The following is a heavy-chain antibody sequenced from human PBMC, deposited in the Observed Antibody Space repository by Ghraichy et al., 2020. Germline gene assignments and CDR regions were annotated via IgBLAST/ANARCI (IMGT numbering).Heavy chain of an antibody. Sequence: SETLSLTCTVSGGSISSSSYYWGWIRQPPGKGLEWIGSIYYSGSTYYNPSLKSRVTISVDTSKNQFSLKLSSVTAADTAVYYCAVGATVVYFDYWGQGTLVTVSS. V-gene: IGHV4-39*01. CDR2: IYYSGST. J-gene: IGHJ4*02. CDR1: GGSISSSSYY. CDR3: AVGATVVYFDY. D-gene: IGHD1-26*01.